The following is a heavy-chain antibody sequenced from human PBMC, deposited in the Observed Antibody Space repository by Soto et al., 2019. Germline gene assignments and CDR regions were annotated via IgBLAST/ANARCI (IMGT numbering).Heavy chain of an antibody. Sequence: PGGSLRLSCVASGFTFITFDMSWVRQAPGKGLEWVSEISGSDGRTYYADSVNRRFTISRDNSKNTLYLQMNSLRVEDTAVYYCAKDFGTYWGQGTLVTVSS. J-gene: IGHJ4*02. CDR2: ISGSDGRT. V-gene: IGHV3-23*01. CDR3: AKDFGTY. D-gene: IGHD3-10*01. CDR1: GFTFITFD.